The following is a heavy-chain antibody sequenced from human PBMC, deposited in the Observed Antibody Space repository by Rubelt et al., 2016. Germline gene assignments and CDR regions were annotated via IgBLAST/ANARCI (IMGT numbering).Heavy chain of an antibody. CDR3: ARGGYGSQEATDALDI. D-gene: IGHD4-17*01. CDR2: IFLNGRT. J-gene: IGHJ3*02. V-gene: IGHV4-59*02. Sequence: SLTCTVSGASVSGSAWSWIRQPPGKGLEWLAYIFLNGRTKYNPPLKSRLTISEDTSTNHISLRLISLRLSSVTAADTAVYYCARGGYGSQEATDALDIWGQGTVVTVSS. CDR1: GASVSGSA.